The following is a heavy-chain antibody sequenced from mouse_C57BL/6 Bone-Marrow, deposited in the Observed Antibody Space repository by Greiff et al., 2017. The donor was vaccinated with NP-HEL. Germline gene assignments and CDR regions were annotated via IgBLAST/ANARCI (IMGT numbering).Heavy chain of an antibody. CDR2: IYIGNGYT. V-gene: IGHV1-58*01. J-gene: IGHJ1*03. CDR3: ARGDYYSNYDDWYFDV. CDR1: GYTFTSYG. Sequence: LVRPGSSVKMSCKTSGYTFTSYGINWVKQRPGQGLEWIGYIYIGNGYTEYNEKFKGKATLTSDTSSSTAYMQLSSLTSEDSAIYFCARGDYYSNYDDWYFDVWGTGTTVTVAS. D-gene: IGHD2-5*01.